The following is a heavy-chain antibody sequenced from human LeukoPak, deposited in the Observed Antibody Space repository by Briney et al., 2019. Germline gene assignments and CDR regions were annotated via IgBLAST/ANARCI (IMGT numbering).Heavy chain of an antibody. D-gene: IGHD3-9*01. Sequence: PSETLSLTCTVSGGSISSYYWSWIRQPPGKGLEWIGYIYYSGSTNYNPSLKSRVTISVDTSKNQFSLKLSSVTAADTAVYYCARTDYDMLTGSGAFDIWGQGTMVTVSS. CDR1: GGSISSYY. CDR2: IYYSGST. CDR3: ARTDYDMLTGSGAFDI. V-gene: IGHV4-59*01. J-gene: IGHJ3*02.